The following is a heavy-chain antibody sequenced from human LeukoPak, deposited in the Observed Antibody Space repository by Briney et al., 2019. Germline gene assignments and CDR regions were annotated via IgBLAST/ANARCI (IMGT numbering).Heavy chain of an antibody. V-gene: IGHV3-21*01. D-gene: IGHD3-22*01. Sequence: GGSLRLSCAASGFTFSCYSMNWVRQAPGKGLEWVSSISSSSSYIYYADSVKGRFTISRDNAKNSLYLQMNSLRAEDTAVYYCARDYYHSSGYYPFDYWGQGTRVTVSS. CDR1: GFTFSCYS. CDR2: ISSSSSYI. J-gene: IGHJ4*02. CDR3: ARDYYHSSGYYPFDY.